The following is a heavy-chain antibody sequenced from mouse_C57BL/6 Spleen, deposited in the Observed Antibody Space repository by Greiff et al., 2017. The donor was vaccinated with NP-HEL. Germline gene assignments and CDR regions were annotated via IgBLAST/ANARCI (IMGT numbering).Heavy chain of an antibody. V-gene: IGHV5-6*01. D-gene: IGHD2-1*01. Sequence: EVNVVESGGDLVKPGGSLKLSCAASGFTFSSYGMSWVRQTPDKRLEWVATISSGGSYTYYPDSVKGRFTISRDNAKNTLYLQMSSLKSEDTATYYCAREGGNYDAMDYWGQGTSVTVSS. CDR3: AREGGNYDAMDY. CDR1: GFTFSSYG. CDR2: ISSGGSYT. J-gene: IGHJ4*01.